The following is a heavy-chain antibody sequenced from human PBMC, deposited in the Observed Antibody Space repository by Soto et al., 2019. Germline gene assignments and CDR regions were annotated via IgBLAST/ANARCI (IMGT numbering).Heavy chain of an antibody. CDR1: GFTFSYYW. D-gene: IGHD1-26*01. V-gene: IGHV3-74*01. CDR3: ARGDRGAFDL. CDR2: IHSDGSST. Sequence: EVQLLESGGGLVQPGESLRLSCAASGFTFSYYWMHWVRQAPGMGLVWVSRIHSDGSSTTYADSVKGRFPISRDNARNTLYLQMNSLRAEDTAVSYCARGDRGAFDLWGQGTVLTVSS. J-gene: IGHJ3*01.